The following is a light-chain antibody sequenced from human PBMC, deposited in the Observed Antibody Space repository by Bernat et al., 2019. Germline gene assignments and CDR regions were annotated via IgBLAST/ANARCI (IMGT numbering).Light chain of an antibody. CDR3: CSYAGSSTFGVV. V-gene: IGLV2-23*03. Sequence: QSALTQPASVSGSPGQTITISCTGTSRDVGSYNLVSRYQQEPGKAPKLMIYEGSKRPSGVSNRFSGSKSGNTASLTISGLQAEDEADYYCCSYAGSSTFGVVFGGGTKLTVL. CDR2: EGS. J-gene: IGLJ2*01. CDR1: SRDVGSYNL.